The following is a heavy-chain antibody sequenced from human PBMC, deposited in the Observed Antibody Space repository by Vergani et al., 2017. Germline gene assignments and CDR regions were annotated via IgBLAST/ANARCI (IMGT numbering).Heavy chain of an antibody. CDR2: LSTTGGA. CDR1: GVSVTDYN. J-gene: IGHJ5*02. CDR3: AWDTHSWQRADR. V-gene: IGHV4-59*02. Sequence: QAQLQESGPGLVKPSETLSLTCHVFGVSVTDYNCNWIRQAPGKGLEWIGSLSTTGGATPASHNPSLKSRVSISVDTSKSQFSLRLTSVTAADSAIYYCAWDTHSWQRADRWGQGLLVSVSS. D-gene: IGHD6-13*01.